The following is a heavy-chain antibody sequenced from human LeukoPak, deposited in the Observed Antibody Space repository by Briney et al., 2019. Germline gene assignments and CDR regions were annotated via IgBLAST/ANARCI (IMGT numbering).Heavy chain of an antibody. CDR3: ARGGVAVSRDY. CDR1: GFTFSHYW. CDR2: IKEDGSEK. D-gene: IGHD2-15*01. J-gene: IGHJ4*02. Sequence: PGGSLRLSCAAPGFTFSHYWMSWVRQAPGKGLEWVANIKEDGSEKYYVDSLKGRFTISRDNAKNSVYLQMNSLRDEDTAVYYCARGGVAVSRDYWGQGTLVTVSS. V-gene: IGHV3-7*01.